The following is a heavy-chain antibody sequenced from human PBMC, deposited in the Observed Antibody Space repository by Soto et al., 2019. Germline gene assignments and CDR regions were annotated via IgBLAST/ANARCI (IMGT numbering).Heavy chain of an antibody. CDR1: GFTVSGNY. V-gene: IGHV3-66*01. CDR2: IYSAGST. J-gene: IGHJ4*02. Sequence: EVQLLESGGGLVQPGGSLRLSCAASGFTVSGNYMSWVRQAPGKGLEWVSAIYSAGSTYYAESVKGRFTISRDNSKNTLYLQMNSLRAEDTAVYYCARDSTSGWHHDYWGQGTLVTVSS. D-gene: IGHD6-19*01. CDR3: ARDSTSGWHHDY.